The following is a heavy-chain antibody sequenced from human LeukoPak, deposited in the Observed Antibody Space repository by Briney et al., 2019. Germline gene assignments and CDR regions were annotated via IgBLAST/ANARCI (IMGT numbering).Heavy chain of an antibody. V-gene: IGHV4-61*01. Sequence: SETLSLTCSVSGXSLTRPTYYQWSWIRQPPGKGLELIGSLFSTGSATLNPSLKSRVTMSLDTSKSQFSLKLSSVTAEDSAVYYCARFKSGGFSYFDSWGQGTLVAVSS. CDR1: GXSLTRPTYY. CDR3: ARFKSGGFSYFDS. J-gene: IGHJ4*02. CDR2: LFSTGSA. D-gene: IGHD3-3*01.